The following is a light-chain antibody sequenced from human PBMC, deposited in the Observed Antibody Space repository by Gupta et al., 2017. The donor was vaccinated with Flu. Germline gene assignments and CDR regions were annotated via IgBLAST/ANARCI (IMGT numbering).Light chain of an antibody. Sequence: QSALTPPPSVSGSPGQSVTISCTGNSSDLGTYNRVSWYQQPPGTAPKLIIFEISNRPSGGPERCSGSRSGNTASLTISGLQAEDEADYHCSLYTRSSTWVVGGGTQLTVL. V-gene: IGLV2-18*01. CDR1: SSDLGTYNR. CDR2: EIS. J-gene: IGLJ3*02. CDR3: SLYTRSSTWV.